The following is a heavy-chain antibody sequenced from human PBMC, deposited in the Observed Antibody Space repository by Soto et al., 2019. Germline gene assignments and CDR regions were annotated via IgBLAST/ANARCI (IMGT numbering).Heavy chain of an antibody. V-gene: IGHV1-3*05. CDR2: INGGNGNT. Sequence: QVQLVQSGAEEKKPGASVKVSCKASGYTFISYAMHWVRQAPGQGLEWMGWINGGNGNTRYSQKFEGRVTITRDTSASTAYMGLSSLRSEDTAVYYCARPSDSLMFALEGAFDYWGQGTLVTVSS. D-gene: IGHD1-26*01. CDR3: ARPSDSLMFALEGAFDY. CDR1: GYTFISYA. J-gene: IGHJ4*02.